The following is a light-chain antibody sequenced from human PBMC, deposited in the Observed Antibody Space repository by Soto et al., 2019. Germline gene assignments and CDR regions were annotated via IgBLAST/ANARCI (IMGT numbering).Light chain of an antibody. CDR3: QQRSNWPPLFT. V-gene: IGKV3-11*01. J-gene: IGKJ3*01. CDR2: DAF. Sequence: EIVLTQSPATLSLSPGERATLSCRASQSVSRYLAWYQQKPGQAPRLLIYDAFYRATGIPARFSGSGSGTDLTLTISSLEPEDFAVYYCQQRSNWPPLFTFGPGTKVDIK. CDR1: QSVSRY.